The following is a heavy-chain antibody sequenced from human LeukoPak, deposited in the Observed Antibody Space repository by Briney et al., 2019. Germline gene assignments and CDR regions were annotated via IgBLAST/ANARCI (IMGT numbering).Heavy chain of an antibody. CDR1: GGSFSGYY. Sequence: SGTLSLTCAVYGGSFSGYYWSWIRQPPGKGLEWIGEINHSGSTNYNPSLKSRVTISVDTSKNQFSLKLSSVTAADTAVYYCARGRNYYDSSGFDYYYYMDVWGKGTTVTVSS. D-gene: IGHD3-22*01. CDR2: INHSGST. CDR3: ARGRNYYDSSGFDYYYYMDV. V-gene: IGHV4-34*01. J-gene: IGHJ6*03.